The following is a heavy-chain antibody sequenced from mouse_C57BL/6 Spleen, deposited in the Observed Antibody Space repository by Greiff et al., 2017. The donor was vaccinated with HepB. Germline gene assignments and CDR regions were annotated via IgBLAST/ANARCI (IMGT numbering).Heavy chain of an antibody. Sequence: DVMLVESGGGLVKPGGSLKLSCAASGFTFSDYGMHWVRQAPEKGLEWVAYISSGSSTIYYADTVKGRFTISRDNAKNTLFLQMTSLRSEDTAMYYCARVYYYGSIYYAMDYWGQGTSVTVSS. CDR2: ISSGSSTI. D-gene: IGHD1-1*01. CDR3: ARVYYYGSIYYAMDY. V-gene: IGHV5-17*01. J-gene: IGHJ4*01. CDR1: GFTFSDYG.